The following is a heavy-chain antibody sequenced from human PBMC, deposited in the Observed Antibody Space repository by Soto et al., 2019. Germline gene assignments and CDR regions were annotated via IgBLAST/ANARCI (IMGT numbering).Heavy chain of an antibody. V-gene: IGHV3-30-3*02. CDR2: ISFDGNNI. D-gene: IGHD2-15*01. CDR1: GFNFSFYA. Sequence: GGSLRLSCTSSGFNFSFYAMRWVRQTPGKGLEWVAVISFDGNNIYYADPVRGRFTISRDSSRSMLYLQMNNLKPEDSAIYYCAKDGQIVVVVAATALGAGNWFDPWGQGTLVTVSS. J-gene: IGHJ5*02. CDR3: AKDGQIVVVVAATALGAGNWFDP.